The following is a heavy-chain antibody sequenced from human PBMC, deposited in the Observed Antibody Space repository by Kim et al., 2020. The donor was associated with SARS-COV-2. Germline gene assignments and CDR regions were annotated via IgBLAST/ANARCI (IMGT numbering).Heavy chain of an antibody. CDR3: ARAGDYDISGYYGFFHY. V-gene: IGHV3-74*03. CDR1: GFTLGNYL. D-gene: IGHD3-22*01. Sequence: GGSLRLSCAASGFTLGNYLMNWVRQTPGEVLVWFSRIHSDGTITEYVDSVKGRFTISRDNAKNTLYLQMNSLRPEDTAVYYCARAGDYDISGYYGFFHYWGQGALVTVSS. CDR2: IHSDGTIT. J-gene: IGHJ1*01.